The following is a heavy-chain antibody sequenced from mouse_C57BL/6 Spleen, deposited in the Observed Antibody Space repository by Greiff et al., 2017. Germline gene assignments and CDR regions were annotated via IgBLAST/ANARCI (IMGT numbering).Heavy chain of an antibody. J-gene: IGHJ1*03. Sequence: VQLQQSGAELVKPGASVKMSCKASGYTFTTYPIEWMKQNHGKSLEWIGNFHPYNDDTKYNEKFKGKATLTVEKSSGTVYLELSRLTSDDSAVYYCARGGLYYSNYGNWYFDVWGTGTTVTVSS. CDR3: ARGGLYYSNYGNWYFDV. CDR1: GYTFTTYP. D-gene: IGHD2-5*01. CDR2: FHPYNDDT. V-gene: IGHV1-47*01.